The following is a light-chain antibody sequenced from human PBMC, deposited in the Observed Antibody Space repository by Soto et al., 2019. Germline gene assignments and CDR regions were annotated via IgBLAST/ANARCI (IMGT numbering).Light chain of an antibody. CDR3: QQFNSYSRT. V-gene: IGKV1-5*01. CDR1: QSISTW. J-gene: IGKJ1*01. CDR2: DAS. Sequence: DIQMTQSPSNLSASVGDRVTITCRASQSISTWLAWYQQKPGKAPKILIYDASSLESGVPSRFSGSGFGTDFTLTISSLQPDDFATYYCQQFNSYSRTFGQGTKVDIK.